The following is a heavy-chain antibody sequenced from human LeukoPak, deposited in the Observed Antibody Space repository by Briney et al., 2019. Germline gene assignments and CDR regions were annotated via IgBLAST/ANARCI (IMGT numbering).Heavy chain of an antibody. CDR3: ARDDRGYSYGRRVDY. CDR2: ISSSSSYI. V-gene: IGHV3-21*01. D-gene: IGHD5-18*01. CDR1: GFTFSSYS. Sequence: GGSLRLSCAASGFTFSSYSMNWVRQAPGKGLEWVSSISSSSSYIYYADSVKGRFTISRDNAKNPLYLQMNSLRAEDTAVYYCARDDRGYSYGRRVDYWGQGTLVTVSS. J-gene: IGHJ4*02.